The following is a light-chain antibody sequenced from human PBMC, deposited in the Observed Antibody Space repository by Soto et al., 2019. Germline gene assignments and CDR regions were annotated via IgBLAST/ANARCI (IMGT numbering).Light chain of an antibody. CDR2: EDI. V-gene: IGLV2-23*01. CDR3: CSYAGGTTVV. J-gene: IGLJ2*01. Sequence: QSVLTQPASVSGSPGQSITISCTGTSSDVGSYNLVSWYQQHPGKAPKLMIYEDIERPSGVSNRFSGSKSGNMASLTTSGLQTEDEADYYCCSYAGGTTVVFGGGTQLTVL. CDR1: SSDVGSYNL.